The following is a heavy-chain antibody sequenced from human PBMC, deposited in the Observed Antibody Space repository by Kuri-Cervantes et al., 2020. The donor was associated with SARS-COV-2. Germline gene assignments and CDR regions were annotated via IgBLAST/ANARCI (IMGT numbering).Heavy chain of an antibody. V-gene: IGHV4-39*01. CDR3: ARIDYHTSGYYYYYYYMDV. D-gene: IGHD3-22*01. J-gene: IGHJ6*03. CDR2: IFRSRIT. CDR1: SGSISSGDYY. Sequence: SETLSLTCTVSSGSISSGDYYWGWIRQPPGKGLEWIGSIFRSRITYYNPSLKSRVTMSVDTTKNQFSLKLSAVTAAATAVYYCARIDYHTSGYYYYYYYMDVWGKGTMVTVSS.